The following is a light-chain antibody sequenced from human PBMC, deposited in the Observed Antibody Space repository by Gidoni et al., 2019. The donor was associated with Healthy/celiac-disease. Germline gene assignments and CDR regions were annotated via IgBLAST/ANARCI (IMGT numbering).Light chain of an antibody. Sequence: DIVMTYSPDLLAVSLGERATINCKSSQSVLYSSNNKNSLSWYQQKQGQPPKLLIYWASTRESGVPDRFSGSGSGTDFTITNSSLQAEDEAVYYCQQYYSTPLTFXGXTKVXIK. J-gene: IGKJ4*01. CDR3: QQYYSTPLT. CDR2: WAS. CDR1: QSVLYSSNNKNS. V-gene: IGKV4-1*01.